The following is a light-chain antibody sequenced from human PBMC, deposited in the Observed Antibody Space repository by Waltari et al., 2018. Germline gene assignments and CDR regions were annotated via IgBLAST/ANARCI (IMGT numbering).Light chain of an antibody. CDR2: WAT. Sequence: DIVMTQSTDSLAVSLGDRATITCKSSQSVFFSSNNRNYLSWYQQKPGEPPKLLIYWATTRESGVPDRFSGDGSETDFTLTISSLLPEDVAVYYCQQYYSIPLTFGGGTKVEIK. J-gene: IGKJ4*01. V-gene: IGKV4-1*01. CDR1: QSVFFSSNNRNY. CDR3: QQYYSIPLT.